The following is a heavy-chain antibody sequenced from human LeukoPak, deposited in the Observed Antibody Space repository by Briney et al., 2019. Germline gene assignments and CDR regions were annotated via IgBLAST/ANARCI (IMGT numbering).Heavy chain of an antibody. V-gene: IGHV4-34*01. Sequence: SETLSLTCAVYGGSFSGYYWSWIRQPPGKGLEWIGEINHSGSTNYNPSLKSRVTISVDTSKNQFSLKLSSVTAADTAVYYCARPSYGDFLYYFDYWGQGTLVTVSS. CDR2: INHSGST. D-gene: IGHD4-17*01. J-gene: IGHJ4*02. CDR1: GGSFSGYY. CDR3: ARPSYGDFLYYFDY.